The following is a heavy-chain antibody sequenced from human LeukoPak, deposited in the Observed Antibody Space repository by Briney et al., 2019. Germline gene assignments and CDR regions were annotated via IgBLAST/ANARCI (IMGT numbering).Heavy chain of an antibody. D-gene: IGHD6-6*01. J-gene: IGHJ6*03. V-gene: IGHV3-21*01. Sequence: GGSLRLSCAASGFTFSSYSMNWVRQAPGKGLEWVSSISSSSSYIYYADSVKGRFTISRDNAKNSLYLQMNDLRAEDTAVYYCARDISSSYYYYMDVWGKGTTVTVSS. CDR1: GFTFSSYS. CDR2: ISSSSSYI. CDR3: ARDISSSYYYYMDV.